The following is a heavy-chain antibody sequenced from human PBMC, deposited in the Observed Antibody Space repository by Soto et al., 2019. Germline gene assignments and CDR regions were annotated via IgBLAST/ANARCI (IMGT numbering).Heavy chain of an antibody. CDR2: IIPISGTA. Sequence: QVQLVQSGAEVKKPGSSVKVSCKASGRTFSSYAISWVRQAPGQGLEWMGEIIPISGTANYAQKFQGRVTITADESTSTAYMELSSLRSEDTAVDYCAGDIVVVVAATHYYYGMDVWGQGTTVTVSS. CDR3: AGDIVVVVAATHYYYGMDV. D-gene: IGHD2-15*01. J-gene: IGHJ6*02. CDR1: GRTFSSYA. V-gene: IGHV1-69*01.